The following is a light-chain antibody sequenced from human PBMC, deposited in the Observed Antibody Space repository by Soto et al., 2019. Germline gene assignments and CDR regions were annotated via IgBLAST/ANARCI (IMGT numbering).Light chain of an antibody. CDR2: VAS. V-gene: IGKV1-17*01. CDR1: QGIRNY. Sequence: IQMTQSPSSLSASVGDTVTVTCRASQGIRNYLNWFQQKPGKAPKRLISVASTLQSGVPSRFSGSGSGTEFTLTISSLQPEDSATYYCLQHNTYPYTFGRGTKVDIK. J-gene: IGKJ2*01. CDR3: LQHNTYPYT.